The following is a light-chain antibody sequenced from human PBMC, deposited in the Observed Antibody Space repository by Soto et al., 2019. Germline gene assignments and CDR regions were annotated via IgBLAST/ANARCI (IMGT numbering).Light chain of an antibody. J-gene: IGLJ3*02. V-gene: IGLV4-69*01. Sequence: QPVLTQSPSASASPGASVKLTCTLRSGHSDYAIAWHQQQPEKGPRYLMKVTSDGSHTKGDGIPDRFSGSSSGADRYLTICRLRSDDEADYYCQAGGTGGVFGGGTKLTVL. CDR3: QAGGTGGV. CDR2: VTSDGSH. CDR1: SGHSDYA.